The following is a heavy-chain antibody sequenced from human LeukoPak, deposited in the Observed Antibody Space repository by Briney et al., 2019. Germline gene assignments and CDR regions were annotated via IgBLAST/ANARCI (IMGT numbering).Heavy chain of an antibody. D-gene: IGHD2-15*01. CDR3: ARARLGYCSGGSCPSYPASVWFDP. V-gene: IGHV4-4*07. CDR2: IYTSGST. J-gene: IGHJ5*02. Sequence: SETLSFTCTVSGGSISSYYWSWIRQPAGKGLEWIGRIYTSGSTNYNPSLKSRVTMSVDTSKNQFSLKLSSVTAADTAVYYCARARLGYCSGGSCPSYPASVWFDPWGQGTLVTVSS. CDR1: GGSISSYY.